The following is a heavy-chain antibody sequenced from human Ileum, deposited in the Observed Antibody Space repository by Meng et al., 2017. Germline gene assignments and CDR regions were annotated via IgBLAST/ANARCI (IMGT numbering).Heavy chain of an antibody. CDR3: VREFRGVYFDY. J-gene: IGHJ4*02. V-gene: IGHV1-46*01. CDR2: SNPGGGST. CDR1: EYSFSNYY. Sequence: QVQLVQSGAEVKKPGASVKVSCKSSEYSFSNYYLHWMRQAPGQGLEWLGVSNPGGGSTNYAQKFQGRVTMTRDTSANTVYMELGSLKSEDTAVYYCVREFRGVYFDYWGQGTLVTVSS.